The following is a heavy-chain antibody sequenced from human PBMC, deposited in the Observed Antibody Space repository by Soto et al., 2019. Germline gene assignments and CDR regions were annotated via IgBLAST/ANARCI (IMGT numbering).Heavy chain of an antibody. CDR2: INHSGST. V-gene: IGHV4-34*01. D-gene: IGHD4-4*01. CDR1: GGSFSGYY. Sequence: QVQLQQWGAGLLKPSETLSLTCAVYGGSFSGYYWSWIRQPPGKGLEWIGEINHSGSTNYNPSLKSRVTISVDTSKNQFSLKLSSVTAADTAVYYCAGFVATVIYYYGMDVWGQGTTVTVSS. CDR3: AGFVATVIYYYGMDV. J-gene: IGHJ6*02.